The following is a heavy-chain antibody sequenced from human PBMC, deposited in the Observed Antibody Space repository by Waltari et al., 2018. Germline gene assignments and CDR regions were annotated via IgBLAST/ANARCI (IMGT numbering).Heavy chain of an antibody. J-gene: IGHJ4*02. D-gene: IGHD3-16*02. Sequence: QVQLVQSGAEVKKPGASVKVSCKASGYTFTSYGISWVRQAPGQGLEWMGWISAYNGNTNYAQKLQGRVTITADTSTDTAYMELSSLRSEDTAVYYCATDRALTQTGFDYWGQGTLVTVSS. CDR3: ATDRALTQTGFDY. CDR2: ISAYNGNT. CDR1: GYTFTSYG. V-gene: IGHV1-18*01.